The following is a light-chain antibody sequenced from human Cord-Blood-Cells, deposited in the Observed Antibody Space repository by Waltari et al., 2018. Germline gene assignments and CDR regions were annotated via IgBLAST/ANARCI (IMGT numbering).Light chain of an antibody. V-gene: IGLV2-23*01. Sequence: QSALTQPASVSGSPGQSITISCTGTSSDVGSYNLVSWYQQHPGKAPKLMIYEGSKRPSGVSNRCSGSKSGNTASLTISGLQAEDEAAYYCCSCAGSSTYGFGTGTKVTVL. CDR2: EGS. CDR3: CSCAGSSTYG. J-gene: IGLJ1*01. CDR1: SSDVGSYNL.